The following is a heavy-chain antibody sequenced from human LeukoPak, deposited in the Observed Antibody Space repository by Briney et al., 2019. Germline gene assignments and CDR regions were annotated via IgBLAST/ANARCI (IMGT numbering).Heavy chain of an antibody. J-gene: IGHJ5*02. CDR2: IYYSGST. V-gene: IGHV4-31*03. CDR1: GGSISSGGYY. Sequence: PSETLSLTCTVSGGSISSGGYYWSWIRQHPGKGLEWIGYIYYSGSTYYNPSLKSRVTISVDTSKNQFSLKLSSVTAADTAVYYCARGGRTTVFLYGWFDPWGQGTLVTVSS. D-gene: IGHD4-11*01. CDR3: ARGGRTTVFLYGWFDP.